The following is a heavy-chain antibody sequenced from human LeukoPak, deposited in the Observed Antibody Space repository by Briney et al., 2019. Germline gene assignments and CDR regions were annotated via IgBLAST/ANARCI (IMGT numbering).Heavy chain of an antibody. J-gene: IGHJ4*02. CDR3: ARDLPAVAGFDY. CDR2: ISAYNGNT. D-gene: IGHD6-19*01. V-gene: IGHV1-18*04. Sequence: ASVKVSCKASGYTFTGYYMHWVRQAPGQGLGWMGWISAYNGNTNYAQKLQGRVTMTTDTSTSTAYMELRSLRSDDTAVYYCARDLPAVAGFDYWGQGTLVTVSS. CDR1: GYTFTGYY.